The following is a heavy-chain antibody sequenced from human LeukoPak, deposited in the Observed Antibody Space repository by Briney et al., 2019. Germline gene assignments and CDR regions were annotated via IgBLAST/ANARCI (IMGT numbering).Heavy chain of an antibody. CDR2: IGSSENYI. V-gene: IGHV3-21*01. D-gene: IGHD2-2*01. Sequence: GGSLRLSCAASGFSVSSYGMTWVRQAPGEGLEWVSSIGSSENYIYYADSLKGRFTISRDNAKNSLYLQMNSLRAEDTAVYYCARGGYDVIVPAASNYYYMDVWGKGTTVTVSS. CDR1: GFSVSSYG. CDR3: ARGGYDVIVPAASNYYYMDV. J-gene: IGHJ6*03.